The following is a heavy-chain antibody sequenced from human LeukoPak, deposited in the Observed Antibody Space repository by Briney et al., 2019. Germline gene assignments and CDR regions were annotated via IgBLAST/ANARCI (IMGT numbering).Heavy chain of an antibody. J-gene: IGHJ4*02. V-gene: IGHV1-18*01. D-gene: IGHD3-22*01. CDR3: ARGYYYDSSGQFDY. CDR1: GYTFTGYG. CDR2: ISAYNGNT. Sequence: ASVKVSCKASGYTFTGYGISWVRQAPGQGLEWMGWISAYNGNTNYAQKLQGRVTMTTDTSTSTAYMELRSLRSDDTAVYYCARGYYYDSSGQFDYWGQGTLVTVSS.